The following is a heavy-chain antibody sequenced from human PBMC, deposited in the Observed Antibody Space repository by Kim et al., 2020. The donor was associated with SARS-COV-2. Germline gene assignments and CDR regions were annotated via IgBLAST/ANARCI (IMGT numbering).Heavy chain of an antibody. J-gene: IGHJ4*02. CDR3: ARSGTYYYDSSAGYFDY. CDR2: ISSSSSYI. CDR1: GFTFSSYS. D-gene: IGHD3-22*01. V-gene: IGHV3-21*01. Sequence: GGSLRLSCAASGFTFSSYSMNWVRQAPGKGLEWVSSISSSSSYIYYADSVKGRFTISRDNAKNSLYLQMNSLRAEDTAVYYCARSGTYYYDSSAGYFDYWGQGTLVTVSS.